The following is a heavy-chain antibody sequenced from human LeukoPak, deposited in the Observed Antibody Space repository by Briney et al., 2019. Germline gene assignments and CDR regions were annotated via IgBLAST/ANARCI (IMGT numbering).Heavy chain of an antibody. CDR2: INPNSGGT. CDR1: GYTFTGYY. CDR3: ARSRTGSGFLFDY. J-gene: IGHJ4*02. D-gene: IGHD3-10*01. V-gene: IGHV1-2*02. Sequence: ASVKVSCKASGYTFTGYYMHWVRQAPGQGLEWMGWINPNSGGTNYAQKFQGRVTMTRDTSISTAYMELSRLRSDNTAVYYCARSRTGSGFLFDYWGQGTLVTLSS.